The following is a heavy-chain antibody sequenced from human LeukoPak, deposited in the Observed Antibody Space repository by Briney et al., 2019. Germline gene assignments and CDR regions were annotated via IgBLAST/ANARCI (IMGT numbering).Heavy chain of an antibody. CDR3: ARDEGKHDSSGYYYALNY. J-gene: IGHJ4*02. CDR1: GYSISSGYY. CDR2: VYHSGST. D-gene: IGHD3-22*01. V-gene: IGHV4-38-2*02. Sequence: SETLSLTCTVSGYSISSGYYRGWIRQPPGKGLEWIGSVYHSGSTYYNPSLKSRVTISVDTSKNQFSLKLSSVTAADTAVYYCARDEGKHDSSGYYYALNYWGQGTLVTVSS.